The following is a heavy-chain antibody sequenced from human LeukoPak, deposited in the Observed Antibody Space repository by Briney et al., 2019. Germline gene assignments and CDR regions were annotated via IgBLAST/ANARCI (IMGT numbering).Heavy chain of an antibody. D-gene: IGHD3-16*01. V-gene: IGHV3-53*01. Sequence: GGSLRLSCAASGFTVSSNYMSWVRQAPGKGLEWVSVIYSGGSTYYADSVKGRFTISRGNSKNTLYLQMNSLRAEDTAVYYCARILTPRYYYYYMDVWGKGTTVTVSS. CDR3: ARILTPRYYYYYMDV. J-gene: IGHJ6*03. CDR2: IYSGGST. CDR1: GFTVSSNY.